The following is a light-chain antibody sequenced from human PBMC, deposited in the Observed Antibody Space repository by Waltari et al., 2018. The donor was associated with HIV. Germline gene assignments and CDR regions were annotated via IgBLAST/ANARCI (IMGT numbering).Light chain of an antibody. V-gene: IGLV1-51*01. J-gene: IGLJ2*01. CDR3: EAWDSGPRAVV. CDR2: DNN. CDR1: SSNIGNNY. Sequence: QSVLTQPPSVSAAPGQKVTISCSGNSSNIGNNYVSWYQQFPGAAPKLLLYDNNKRPSGIPDRFSGSKSGTSATLGIIGLQTGDEADYYCEAWDSGPRAVVFGGGTKLTVL.